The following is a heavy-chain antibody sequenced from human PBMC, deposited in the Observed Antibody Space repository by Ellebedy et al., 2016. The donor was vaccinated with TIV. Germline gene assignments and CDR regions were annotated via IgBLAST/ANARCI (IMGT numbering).Heavy chain of an antibody. Sequence: GESLKISCVGSGFSFSSYWLSWVRQAPGKGLEWVANIKQDGSAKWYVDSVNGRMTISRDNAKNSVYLQLDRLRCEDTAVYYCARGWWDYGAWGQGTMVTVSS. CDR3: ARGWWDYGA. V-gene: IGHV3-7*01. D-gene: IGHD4/OR15-4a*01. J-gene: IGHJ5*02. CDR2: IKQDGSAK. CDR1: GFSFSSYW.